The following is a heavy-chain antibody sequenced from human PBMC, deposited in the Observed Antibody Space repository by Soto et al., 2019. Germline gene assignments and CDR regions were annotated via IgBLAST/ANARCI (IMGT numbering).Heavy chain of an antibody. J-gene: IGHJ4*02. V-gene: IGHV3-30-3*01. CDR2: ISYDGSNK. Sequence: QVQLVESGGGAVQPGRSLRLSCAASGFTFSSHAMHWVRQAPGKGLECVAIISYDGSNKYYGDSVRGRLTISRDNSKNTMYLHMNSLRAEDTAVDYCARDQTGITTTGGGRIDYWGQGTLVTVSS. D-gene: IGHD6-13*01. CDR1: GFTFSSHA. CDR3: ARDQTGITTTGGGRIDY.